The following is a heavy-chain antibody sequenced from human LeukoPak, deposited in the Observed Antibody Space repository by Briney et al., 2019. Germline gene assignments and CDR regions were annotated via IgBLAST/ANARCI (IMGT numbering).Heavy chain of an antibody. CDR2: LYTGGST. J-gene: IGHJ4*02. CDR1: VGSLFSYF. Sequence: PSEALSLTRLVSVGSLFSYFWSGIRPLAGRRLECVGRLYTGGSTAYNPYLRSRVDMSVHKSKKQFPLNLNSVTAADTAVYYCAGGRSWGTHTLDFDYWGQGTLVTVSS. V-gene: IGHV4-4*07. D-gene: IGHD3-16*01. CDR3: AGGRSWGTHTLDFDY.